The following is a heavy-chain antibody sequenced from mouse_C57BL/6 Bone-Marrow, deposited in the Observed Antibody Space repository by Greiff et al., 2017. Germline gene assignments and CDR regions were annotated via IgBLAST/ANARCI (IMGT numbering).Heavy chain of an antibody. CDR1: GYAFSSSW. Sequence: QVQLQQSGPELVKPGASVKISCKASGYAFSSSWMNWVQQRPGKGLEWIGRIYPGDGDTNYNGKFKGKATLTADKSSSTAYMQLSSLTSEDSAVYFCARAYDYWGQGTLGTVSA. D-gene: IGHD6-5*01. CDR2: IYPGDGDT. V-gene: IGHV1-82*01. CDR3: ARAYDY. J-gene: IGHJ3*01.